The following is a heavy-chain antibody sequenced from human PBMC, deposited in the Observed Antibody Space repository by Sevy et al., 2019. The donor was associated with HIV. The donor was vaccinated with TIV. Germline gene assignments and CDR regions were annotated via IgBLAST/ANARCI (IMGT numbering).Heavy chain of an antibody. Sequence: GGSLRLSCAASGFTFSSYEMNWVRQAPGKGLEWVSYISSSGSTTYYADSVRGRFTISRDDAKKSLYLQMNSLRAEDTAVYYCAKRGGKYDLGMDVWGQGTTVTVSS. D-gene: IGHD3-3*01. CDR1: GFTFSSYE. CDR3: AKRGGKYDLGMDV. V-gene: IGHV3-48*03. J-gene: IGHJ6*02. CDR2: ISSSGSTT.